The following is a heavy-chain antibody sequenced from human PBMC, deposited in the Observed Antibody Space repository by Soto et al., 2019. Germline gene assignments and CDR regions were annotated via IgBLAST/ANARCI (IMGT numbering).Heavy chain of an antibody. Sequence: QVQLVESGGGVDQPGRSLRLSCAASGFTFSSYGMHWVRQAPGKGLEWVAVISYDGSNKYYADSVKGRFTISRDNSKNTLYLQMNSLRAEDTAVYYCAKADLLWFGELLKSSYYYYGMDVWGQGTTVTVSS. CDR2: ISYDGSNK. CDR1: GFTFSSYG. V-gene: IGHV3-30*18. CDR3: AKADLLWFGELLKSSYYYYGMDV. J-gene: IGHJ6*02. D-gene: IGHD3-10*01.